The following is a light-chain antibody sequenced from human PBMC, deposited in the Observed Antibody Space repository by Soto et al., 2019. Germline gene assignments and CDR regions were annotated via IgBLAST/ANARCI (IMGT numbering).Light chain of an antibody. V-gene: IGLV2-14*01. J-gene: IGLJ1*01. CDR3: SSYRDTSKLV. CDR1: SSDIGGYDY. Sequence: QSALTQPASVSASPGQSITISGSGSSSDIGGYDYVSWYQQHPGKAPKLMIYEVSNRPSGVSDRFSGSKSGNTASLTISGLQVDDEADYYCSSYRDTSKLVFGPGTKLTVL. CDR2: EVS.